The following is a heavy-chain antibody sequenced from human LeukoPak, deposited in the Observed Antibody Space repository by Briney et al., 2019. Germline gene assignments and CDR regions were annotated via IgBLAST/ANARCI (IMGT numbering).Heavy chain of an antibody. D-gene: IGHD6-19*01. CDR2: IYYSGST. Sequence: KPSETLSLTCTVSGCSISSYYWNWIRQPPGKGLEWIGYIYYSGSTNYNPSLKSRVTISVDTSKNQFSLKLSSVTAADTAVYFCARQLRGEAVAGHLQPFDYWGQGTLVTVSS. J-gene: IGHJ4*02. CDR1: GCSISSYY. V-gene: IGHV4-59*08. CDR3: ARQLRGEAVAGHLQPFDY.